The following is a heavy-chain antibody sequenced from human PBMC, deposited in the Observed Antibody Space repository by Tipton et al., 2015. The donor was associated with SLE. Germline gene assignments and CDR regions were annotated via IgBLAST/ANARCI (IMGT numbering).Heavy chain of an antibody. Sequence: TLSLTCTVSGGSISSGSYYWSWIRQPAGKGLEWIGYIYYSGSTNYNPSLKSRVTISVDTSKNQFSLKLSSVTAADTAVYYCAGDPHDSSGYYLYYFDYWGQGTLVTVS. V-gene: IGHV4-61*10. CDR2: IYYSGST. D-gene: IGHD3-22*01. CDR3: AGDPHDSSGYYLYYFDY. J-gene: IGHJ4*02. CDR1: GGSISSGSYY.